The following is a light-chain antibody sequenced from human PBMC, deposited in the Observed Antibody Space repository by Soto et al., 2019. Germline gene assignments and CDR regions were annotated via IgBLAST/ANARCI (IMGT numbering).Light chain of an antibody. V-gene: IGLV2-23*02. J-gene: IGLJ2*01. CDR1: SSDVGRYNL. Sequence: QSAVTQPVSVSGSPGQSITISCTGTSSDVGRYNLVSWYQQHPGMAPKLIIYEVNERPSGGSNRFSGSKSGNRASLTISGLQAEDEADYYCCSYAGSSTHVVFGGGTKLTVL. CDR3: CSYAGSSTHVV. CDR2: EVN.